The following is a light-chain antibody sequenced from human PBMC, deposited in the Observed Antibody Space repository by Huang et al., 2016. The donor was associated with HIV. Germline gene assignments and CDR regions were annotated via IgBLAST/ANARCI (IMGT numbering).Light chain of an antibody. CDR1: QAIRND. J-gene: IGKJ1*01. CDR3: LQDFNYPRT. CDR2: AAS. V-gene: IGKV1-6*01. Sequence: AIQMTQSPSSLSASVGDRVTITCRASQAIRNDLGWYQHRPGKAPKLLIYAASELQSGGPLRFRGSGSGTYFTRTISSLQPEDVGTYYCLQDFNYPRTFGQGTTVKI.